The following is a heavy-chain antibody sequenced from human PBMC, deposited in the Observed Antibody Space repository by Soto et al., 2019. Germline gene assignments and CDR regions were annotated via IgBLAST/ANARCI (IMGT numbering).Heavy chain of an antibody. Sequence: SQTLCLTYSVFGGSISSSSYYGGWIRQPPGKGLEWIGSIYYSGSTYYNPSLKSRVTISVDTSKNQFSLKRSSVTAADTAVYSGAGHFSLGYGMDVWGQGTTVTVSS. CDR1: GGSISSSSYY. CDR3: AGHFSLGYGMDV. D-gene: IGHD3-3*01. V-gene: IGHV4-39*01. CDR2: IYYSGST. J-gene: IGHJ6*02.